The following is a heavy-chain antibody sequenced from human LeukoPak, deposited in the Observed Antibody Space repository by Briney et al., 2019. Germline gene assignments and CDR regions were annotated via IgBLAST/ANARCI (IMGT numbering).Heavy chain of an antibody. CDR2: IIPIFGTA. CDR1: GGTFSSHA. CDR3: ARDTSYYDSSGYYLGGYFDY. D-gene: IGHD3-22*01. V-gene: IGHV1-69*06. Sequence: ASVKVSCKASGGTFSSHAISWVRQAPGQGLEWMGGIIPIFGTANYAQKFQGRVTITADKSTSTAYMELSSLRSEDTAVYYCARDTSYYDSSGYYLGGYFDYWGQGTLVTVSS. J-gene: IGHJ4*02.